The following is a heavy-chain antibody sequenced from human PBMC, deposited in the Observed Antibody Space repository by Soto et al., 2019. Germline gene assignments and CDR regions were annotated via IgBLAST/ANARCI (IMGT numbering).Heavy chain of an antibody. CDR1: GFTFSSYA. D-gene: IGHD6-19*01. J-gene: IGHJ6*02. Sequence: EVQLLESGGGLVQPGGSLRLSCAASGFTFSSYAMSWVRQAPGKGLEWVSAISGSGGSTYYADSVKGRFTISRDNSKNTLYLQMNSLRAEDTAVYYCATSVGGQIPTDSSGWYGGGYYYYGMDVWGQGTTVTVSS. CDR3: ATSVGGQIPTDSSGWYGGGYYYYGMDV. CDR2: ISGSGGST. V-gene: IGHV3-23*01.